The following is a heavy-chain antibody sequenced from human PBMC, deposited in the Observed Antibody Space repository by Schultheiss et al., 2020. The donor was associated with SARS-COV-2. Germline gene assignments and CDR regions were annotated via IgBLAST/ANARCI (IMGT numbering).Heavy chain of an antibody. J-gene: IGHJ4*02. CDR1: GFTFSRSV. V-gene: IGHV3-23*01. Sequence: GGSLRLSCAASGFTFSRSVMSWVRQAPGKGLEWVSAISDSDDNTYYADSVKGRFTISRDNSKNTLYLQMGSLRAEDMAVYYCASRGGNVDTALGYWGQGTLVTVSS. D-gene: IGHD5-18*01. CDR2: ISDSDDNT. CDR3: ASRGGNVDTALGY.